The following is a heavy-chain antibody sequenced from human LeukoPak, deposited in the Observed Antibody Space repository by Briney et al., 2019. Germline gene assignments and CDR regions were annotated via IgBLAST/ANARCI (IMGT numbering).Heavy chain of an antibody. D-gene: IGHD7-27*01. J-gene: IGHJ4*02. V-gene: IGHV3-21*01. CDR3: VFSWGFNFDY. CDR1: GFTFSSYS. CDR2: ISSSSSYI. Sequence: GGSLRLSCAASGFTFSSYSMNWVRQAPGKGLEWVSSISSSSSYIYYADSVKGRFTISRDNAKNSLYLQMNSLGAEDTAVYYCVFSWGFNFDYWGQGTLVTVSS.